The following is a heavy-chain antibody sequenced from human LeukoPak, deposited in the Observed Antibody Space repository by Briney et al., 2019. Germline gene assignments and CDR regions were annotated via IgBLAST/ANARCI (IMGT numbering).Heavy chain of an antibody. CDR2: IKSKTDGGTT. CDR1: GFTFSNAW. Sequence: GGSLRLSCAASGFTFSNAWMSWVRQAPGKGLEWVGRIKSKTDGGTTDYAAPVKGRFTISRDDSKNTLYLQMNSLKTEDTAVYYCTTEMITMIVVVPPYWGQGTLVTVSS. J-gene: IGHJ4*02. D-gene: IGHD3-22*01. V-gene: IGHV3-15*01. CDR3: TTEMITMIVVVPPY.